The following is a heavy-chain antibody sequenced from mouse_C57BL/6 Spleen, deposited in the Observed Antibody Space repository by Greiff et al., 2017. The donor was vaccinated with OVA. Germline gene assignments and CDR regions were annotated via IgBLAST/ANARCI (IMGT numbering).Heavy chain of an antibody. Sequence: DVKLQESGPELVKPGASVKIPCKASGYTFTDYNMDWVKQSPGKSLEWIGDINPNNGGTIYNQKFKGKATLTVDKSSSTAYMELRSLTSEDTAVYYCAREGAYWGQGTLVTVSA. J-gene: IGHJ3*01. CDR2: INPNNGGT. CDR1: GYTFTDYN. CDR3: AREGAY. V-gene: IGHV1-18*01.